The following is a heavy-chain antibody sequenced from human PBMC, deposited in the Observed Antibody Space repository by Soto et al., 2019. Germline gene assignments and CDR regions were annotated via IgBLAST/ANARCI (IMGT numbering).Heavy chain of an antibody. CDR2: IYYSGST. CDR3: ARRYGASFDY. Sequence: SETLSLTCTVSGGSIRSYYWSWIRQPPGKGLEWIGYIYYSGSTNYNPSLKSRVTISVDTSKNQFSLKLSSVTAADTAVYCCARRYGASFDYWGQGTLVTVSS. D-gene: IGHD4-17*01. V-gene: IGHV4-59*01. J-gene: IGHJ4*02. CDR1: GGSIRSYY.